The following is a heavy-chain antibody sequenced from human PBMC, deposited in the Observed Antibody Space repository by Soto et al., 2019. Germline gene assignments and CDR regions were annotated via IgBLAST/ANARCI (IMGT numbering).Heavy chain of an antibody. D-gene: IGHD6-13*01. J-gene: IGHJ6*02. CDR3: ARDPVRIAAAVPYYYGMDV. Sequence: GASVKVSCKASGGTFSSYAISWVRQAPGQGLEWMGGIIPIFGTANYAQKFQGRVTITADESTSTAYMELSSLRSEDTAVYYCARDPVRIAAAVPYYYGMDVWGQGTTVTVSS. CDR1: GGTFSSYA. CDR2: IIPIFGTA. V-gene: IGHV1-69*13.